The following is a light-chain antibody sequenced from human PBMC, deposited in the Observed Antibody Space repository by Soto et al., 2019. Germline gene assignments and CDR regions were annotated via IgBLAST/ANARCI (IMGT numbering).Light chain of an antibody. V-gene: IGKV1-33*01. J-gene: IGKJ4*01. CDR3: QQYDDLPLT. Sequence: DIQMTQSPSSLSASVGDRVTITCQARQDISKYLNWYQQKPGKAPKLLIYDASILETGVPSGFSGRGSGTDFTFTISSLQPEAIATYYCQQYDDLPLTFGGGTKVEIK. CDR2: DAS. CDR1: QDISKY.